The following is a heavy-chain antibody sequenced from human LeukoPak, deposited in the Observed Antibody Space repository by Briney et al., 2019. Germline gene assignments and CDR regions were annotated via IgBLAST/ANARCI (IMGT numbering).Heavy chain of an antibody. CDR2: FDPEDGET. CDR1: GYTLTELS. J-gene: IGHJ4*02. CDR3: ATTGSGYYTPLDY. D-gene: IGHD3-3*01. V-gene: IGHV1-24*01. Sequence: ASVKVSCKVSGYTLTELSMYWVRQAPGKGLEWMGGFDPEDGETIYAQKFQGRVTMTEDTSTDTAYMELSSLRSEGTAVYYCATTGSGYYTPLDYWGQGTLVTVSS.